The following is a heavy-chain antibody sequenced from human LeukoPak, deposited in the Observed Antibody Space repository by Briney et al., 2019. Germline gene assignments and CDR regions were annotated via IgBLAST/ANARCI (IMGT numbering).Heavy chain of an antibody. Sequence: GGSLRLSCAASEFTFSNYGMHWVRQAPGKGLEWVAVISYDGSDKYYADSVKGRFTISRDNSKNTLYLQMNSLRAEDTAVYYCAKDIYRSQLWLAVYYFDYWGQGTLVTVSS. D-gene: IGHD5-18*01. CDR3: AKDIYRSQLWLAVYYFDY. CDR2: ISYDGSDK. J-gene: IGHJ4*02. V-gene: IGHV3-30*18. CDR1: EFTFSNYG.